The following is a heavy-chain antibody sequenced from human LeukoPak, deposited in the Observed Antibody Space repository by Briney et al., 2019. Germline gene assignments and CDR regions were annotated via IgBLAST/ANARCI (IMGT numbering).Heavy chain of an antibody. V-gene: IGHV5-51*01. D-gene: IGHD2-15*01. J-gene: IGHJ4*02. CDR3: ARGRYCSGGSCYSSHY. CDR1: GYSFTSYW. CDR2: IYPGDSDT. Sequence: GESLKISCKGSGYSFTSYWIGWVRQMPGKGLEWMGIIYPGDSDTRYSPSFQGHVAISADKSISTAYLQWSSLKASDTAMYYCARGRYCSGGSCYSSHYWGQGTLVTVSS.